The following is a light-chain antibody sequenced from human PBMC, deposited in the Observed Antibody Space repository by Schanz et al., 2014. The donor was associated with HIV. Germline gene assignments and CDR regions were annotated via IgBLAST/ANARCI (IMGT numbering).Light chain of an antibody. V-gene: IGKV3-20*01. CDR3: QQYGVSPPWT. CDR1: QSVSSNY. CDR2: GAS. Sequence: EIVLTQSPGTLSLSPRERATLSCRASQSVSSNYLAWYQHKPGQAPRLLIYGASSRATGIPDRFSGSGSGTDFTLTISGLEPEDFAVYYCQQYGVSPPWTFGQGTRVEIK. J-gene: IGKJ1*01.